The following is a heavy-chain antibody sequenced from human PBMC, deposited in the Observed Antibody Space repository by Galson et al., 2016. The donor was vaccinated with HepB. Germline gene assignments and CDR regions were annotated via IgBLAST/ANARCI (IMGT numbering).Heavy chain of an antibody. CDR2: ISSSTSYI. CDR1: GVTFSNYN. D-gene: IGHD3-10*01. CDR3: VYYYGSGSYYKRDY. Sequence: SLRLSCAASGVTFSNYNMNWVRQAPGKGLEWVSSISSSTSYIYYADSVKGRFTISRDSAKNSLYLQMNSLRAEDTAVYYCVYYYGSGSYYKRDYWGQGTLVTVSS. V-gene: IGHV3-21*01. J-gene: IGHJ4*02.